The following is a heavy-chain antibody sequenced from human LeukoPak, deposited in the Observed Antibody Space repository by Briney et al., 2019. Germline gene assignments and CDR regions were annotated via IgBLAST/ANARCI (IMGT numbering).Heavy chain of an antibody. V-gene: IGHV3-53*01. CDR1: GFTVSSNY. D-gene: IGHD6-13*01. Sequence: GGSLRLSCAASGFTVSSNYMSWVRQAPGKGLEWVSVIYSGGSTYYADSVKGRFTISRDNSKNTLYLQMNSLRAEDTAVYYCARVPSSSHGAFDIWGQGTMVTVSS. CDR2: IYSGGST. J-gene: IGHJ3*02. CDR3: ARVPSSSHGAFDI.